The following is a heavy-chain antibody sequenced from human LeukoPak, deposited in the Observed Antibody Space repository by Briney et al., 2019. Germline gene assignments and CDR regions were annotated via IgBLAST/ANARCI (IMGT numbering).Heavy chain of an antibody. J-gene: IGHJ4*02. Sequence: PGGSLRLSCAASGFTFSTYWMSWVRQAPGKGLGWVANIKQDGSEKNYVDSVKGRFTISRDNAMNSLYLQMNSLRGEDTAVYYCARDSPFGSFWGQGTLVTVSS. CDR1: GFTFSTYW. CDR2: IKQDGSEK. CDR3: ARDSPFGSF. D-gene: IGHD3-10*01. V-gene: IGHV3-7*01.